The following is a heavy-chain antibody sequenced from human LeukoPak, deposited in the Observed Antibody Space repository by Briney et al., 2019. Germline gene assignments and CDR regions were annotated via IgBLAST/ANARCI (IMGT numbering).Heavy chain of an antibody. Sequence: SETLSLTCTVSGVSLSRYYWSWIRQPAGKGLEWIGRIYTSGSTNYNPSLKSRVTMSVDTSKNQFSLKLSSVTAADTAVYFCARNSGSFYFDYWGQGTLVTVSS. CDR2: IYTSGST. CDR1: GVSLSRYY. J-gene: IGHJ4*02. D-gene: IGHD1-26*01. CDR3: ARNSGSFYFDY. V-gene: IGHV4-4*07.